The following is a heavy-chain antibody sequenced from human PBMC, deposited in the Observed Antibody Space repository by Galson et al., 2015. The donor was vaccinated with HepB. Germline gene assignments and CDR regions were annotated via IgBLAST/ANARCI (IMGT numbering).Heavy chain of an antibody. J-gene: IGHJ3*02. CDR3: ARGRTSYYDILTDAFDI. CDR1: GGTFSSYA. D-gene: IGHD3-9*01. V-gene: IGHV1-69*10. CDR2: IIPILGIA. Sequence: SVKVSCKASGGTFSSYAISWVRQAPGQGLEWMGGIIPILGIANYAQKFQGRVTITADKSTSTAYMELSSLRSEDTAVYYCARGRTSYYDILTDAFDIWGQGTMVTVSS.